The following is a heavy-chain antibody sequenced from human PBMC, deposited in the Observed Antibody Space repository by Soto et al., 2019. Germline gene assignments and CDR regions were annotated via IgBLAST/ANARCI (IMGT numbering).Heavy chain of an antibody. Sequence: QITLKESGPTLVKPTQTLTLTCTFSGFSLTTDRVGVGWIRQPPGEALEWLAVIYWDDSKTYRPSLESSLTITNDTTKNQVALTMTNMDSLATATYYCAHAYGGRSLSWGQGTLVTVSS. CDR2: IYWDDSK. V-gene: IGHV2-5*02. CDR3: AHAYGGRSLS. D-gene: IGHD1-26*01. CDR1: GFSLTTDRVG. J-gene: IGHJ5*02.